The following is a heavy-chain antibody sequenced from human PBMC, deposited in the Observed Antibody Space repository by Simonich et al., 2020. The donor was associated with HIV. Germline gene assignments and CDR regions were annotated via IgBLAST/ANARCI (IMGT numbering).Heavy chain of an antibody. D-gene: IGHD1-26*01. V-gene: IGHV4-34*01. CDR3: ARGRVGATTDRDYYYMDV. Sequence: QVQLQQWGAGLLKPSETLSLTCAVYGGSFSGYYWSWIRQPPGKGLEWIGEINQSGSNNYNPSHKRRVTISVDTSRNQFSLKLSSVTAADTAVYYCARGRVGATTDRDYYYMDVWGKGTTVTVSS. J-gene: IGHJ6*03. CDR1: GGSFSGYY. CDR2: INQSGSN.